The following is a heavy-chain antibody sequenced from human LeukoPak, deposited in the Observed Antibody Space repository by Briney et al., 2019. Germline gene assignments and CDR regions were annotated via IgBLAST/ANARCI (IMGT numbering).Heavy chain of an antibody. J-gene: IGHJ4*02. Sequence: PGGSLRLSCVVSGITFSGYSMIWVRQAPGKGLEWLSFMTTSGNTIFYAESVKDRFTISRDNAKKSLYLQMSSLRDEDTPVYYCARVGGATAVTMYFEYWGQGTLVTVTS. V-gene: IGHV3-48*02. CDR3: ARVGGATAVTMYFEY. D-gene: IGHD1-26*01. CDR2: MTTSGNTI. CDR1: GITFSGYS.